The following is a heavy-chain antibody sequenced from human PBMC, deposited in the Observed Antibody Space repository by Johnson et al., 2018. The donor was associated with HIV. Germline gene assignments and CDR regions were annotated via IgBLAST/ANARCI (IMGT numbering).Heavy chain of an antibody. D-gene: IGHD6-19*01. CDR3: ARGKKQWLDEDAFDI. J-gene: IGHJ3*02. V-gene: IGHV3-30-3*01. CDR2: ISYDGSNK. Sequence: QVQLVESGGGVVQPGRSLSLSCAASGFTFSSYAMYWVRQAPGKGLEWVAFISYDGSNKYYAASVKGRFTISRDNSKNTRYLQMNSLRAEDTAVYYCARGKKQWLDEDAFDIWGQGTMVTVSS. CDR1: GFTFSSYA.